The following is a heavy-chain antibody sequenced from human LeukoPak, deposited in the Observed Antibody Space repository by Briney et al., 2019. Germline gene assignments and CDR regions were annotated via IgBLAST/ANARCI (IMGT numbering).Heavy chain of an antibody. J-gene: IGHJ5*02. Sequence: AGGSLRLSCAASGFTFSTYWMHWVRQAPGKGLAWVSRINSDGSSTIYADSVKGRFTISRDNARNTLYLQMNSLRAEDTAVYYCARSDWFDPWGQGTLVTVSS. CDR1: GFTFSTYW. V-gene: IGHV3-74*01. CDR3: ARSDWFDP. CDR2: INSDGSST.